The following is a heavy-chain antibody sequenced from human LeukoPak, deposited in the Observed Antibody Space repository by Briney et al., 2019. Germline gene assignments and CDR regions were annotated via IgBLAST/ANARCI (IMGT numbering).Heavy chain of an antibody. Sequence: PGGSLRLSCAASGFTFSSYAMSWVRQAPGKGLEWVSAISGSGGSTYYADSVKGRFTISRDNSKNTLYLQMNSLRAEDTAVYYCAKRVEPSNIYYDFWSGYYLTGYFDYWGQGALVTVSS. CDR1: GFTFSSYA. D-gene: IGHD3-3*01. V-gene: IGHV3-23*01. CDR3: AKRVEPSNIYYDFWSGYYLTGYFDY. J-gene: IGHJ4*02. CDR2: ISGSGGST.